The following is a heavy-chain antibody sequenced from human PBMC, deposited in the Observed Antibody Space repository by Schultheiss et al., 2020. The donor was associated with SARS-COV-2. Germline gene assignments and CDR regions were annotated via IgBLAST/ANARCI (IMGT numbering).Heavy chain of an antibody. CDR1: GYSFTSYW. CDR2: IYPGDSDT. Sequence: GGSLRLSCKGSGYSFTSYWIGWVRQMPGKGLEWMGIIYPGDSDTRYSPSFQGQVTISADKSISTAYLQWSSLKASDTAMYYCARGGYSGYDLYYYYGMDVWGQGTTVTVSS. V-gene: IGHV5-51*01. D-gene: IGHD5-12*01. CDR3: ARGGYSGYDLYYYYGMDV. J-gene: IGHJ6*02.